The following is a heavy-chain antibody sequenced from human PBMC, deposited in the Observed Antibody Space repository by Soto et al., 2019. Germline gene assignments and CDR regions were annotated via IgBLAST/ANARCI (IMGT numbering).Heavy chain of an antibody. Sequence: ASVKVSCKASGYTFTSYGISWVRQAPGQGLEWMGWISAYNVNTNYAQNLQGRVTMTTDTSTSTAYMEMSSLRSDDTAVYYCARGDPGNPRRYCSGGSCIGYFDSWG. CDR2: ISAYNVNT. J-gene: IGHJ4*01. V-gene: IGHV1-18*01. CDR3: ARGDPGNPRRYCSGGSCIGYFDS. CDR1: GYTFTSYG. D-gene: IGHD2-15*01.